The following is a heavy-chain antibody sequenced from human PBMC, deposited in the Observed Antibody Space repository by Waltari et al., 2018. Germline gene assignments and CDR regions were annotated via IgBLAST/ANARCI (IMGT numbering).Heavy chain of an antibody. V-gene: IGHV3-9*01. CDR3: ARGVVIKPFDY. CDR2: ISWNSGSI. Sequence: EVQLVESGGGLVQPGRSLRLSCAASGFTFDDYAMHWVRQAPGKGLEWVSGISWNSGSIGYADSVKGRFTSSRDNAKNSLYLQMNSLRAEDTALYYCARGVVIKPFDYWGQGTLVTVSS. J-gene: IGHJ4*02. D-gene: IGHD3-3*01. CDR1: GFTFDDYA.